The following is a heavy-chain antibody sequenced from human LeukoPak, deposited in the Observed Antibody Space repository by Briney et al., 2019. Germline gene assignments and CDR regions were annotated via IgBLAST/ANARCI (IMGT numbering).Heavy chain of an antibody. CDR3: ARRESIAVAGTAWVFDY. J-gene: IGHJ4*02. CDR1: GGSISSSSYY. D-gene: IGHD6-19*01. V-gene: IGHV4-39*07. Sequence: SETLSLTCTVSGGSISSSSYYWGWIRQPPGKGLEWIGCIYYSGSTYYNPSLKSRVTISVDTSKNQFSLKLSSVTAADTAVYYCARRESIAVAGTAWVFDYWGQGTLVTVSS. CDR2: IYYSGST.